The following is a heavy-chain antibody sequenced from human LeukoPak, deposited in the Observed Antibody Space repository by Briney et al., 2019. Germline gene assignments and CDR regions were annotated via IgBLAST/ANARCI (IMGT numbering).Heavy chain of an antibody. CDR2: INPSGGST. D-gene: IGHD3-3*01. CDR3: ARDHSFWSGYLGASSAFDI. J-gene: IGHJ3*02. CDR1: GYTFTSYY. V-gene: IGHV1-46*01. Sequence: GASVKVSCKASGYTFTSYYMHWVRQAPGQGLEWMGIINPSGGSTTYAQKFQGRVTLTRDTSTSTVYMELSSLRSEDTAVYYCARDHSFWSGYLGASSAFDIWGQGTMVIVSS.